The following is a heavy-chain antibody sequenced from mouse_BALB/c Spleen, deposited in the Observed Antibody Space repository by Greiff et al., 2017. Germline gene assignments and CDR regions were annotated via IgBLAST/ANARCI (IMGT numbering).Heavy chain of an antibody. CDR3: AREGDYYGSSYPLRYAMDY. Sequence: EVQLQQSGPELVKPGASVKISCKTSGYTFTEYTMHWVKQSHGKSLEWIGGINPNNGGTSYNQKFKGKATLTVDKSSSTAYMELRSLTSEDSAVYYCAREGDYYGSSYPLRYAMDYWGQGTSVTVSS. J-gene: IGHJ4*01. CDR1: GYTFTEYT. D-gene: IGHD1-1*01. V-gene: IGHV1-18*01. CDR2: INPNNGGT.